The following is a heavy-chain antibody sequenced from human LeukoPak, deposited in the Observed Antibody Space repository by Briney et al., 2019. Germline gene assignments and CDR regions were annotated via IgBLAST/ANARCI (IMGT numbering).Heavy chain of an antibody. V-gene: IGHV1-3*03. Sequence: ASVKVSCKASGYTFTSYAMHWVRQAPGQRLEWMGWINAGNGNTKYSQEFQGRVTITRDTSASTAYMELSSLRSEDMAVYYCAVWFGDTMGENWFDPWGQGTLVTVSS. D-gene: IGHD3-10*01. CDR2: INAGNGNT. CDR1: GYTFTSYA. J-gene: IGHJ5*02. CDR3: AVWFGDTMGENWFDP.